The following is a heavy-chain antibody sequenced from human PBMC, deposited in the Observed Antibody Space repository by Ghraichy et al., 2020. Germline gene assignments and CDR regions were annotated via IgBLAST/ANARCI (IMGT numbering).Heavy chain of an antibody. CDR2: VYHTGDT. J-gene: IGHJ6*03. CDR1: GDSIRNAYW. CDR3: ARMQKSSYYMDV. V-gene: IGHV4-4*02. Sequence: SETLSLTCAVSGDSIRNAYWWTWVRQSPGRGLKWIGEVYHTGDTNYNPSLKSRVVISIDTSKNHFSLKLTSMSAADTALYFCARMQKSSYYMDVWGRGTTVT.